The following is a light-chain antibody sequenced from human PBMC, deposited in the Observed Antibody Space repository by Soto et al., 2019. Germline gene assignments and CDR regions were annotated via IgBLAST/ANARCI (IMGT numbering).Light chain of an antibody. CDR1: QSISGW. CDR2: DAS. V-gene: IGKV1-5*01. CDR3: QQYKSNYQR. J-gene: IGKJ1*01. Sequence: DIDMTKSHYRTFASVGANVTITCRASQSISGWLAWYQQKPGKAPKLPIYDASSLESGVPSRFSGSGSGTEFTLTISSLQPDDFATYYCQQYKSNYQRLGQGTKVEIK.